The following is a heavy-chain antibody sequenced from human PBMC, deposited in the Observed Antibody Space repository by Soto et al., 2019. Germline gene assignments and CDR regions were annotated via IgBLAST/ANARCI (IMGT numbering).Heavy chain of an antibody. V-gene: IGHV3-23*01. J-gene: IGHJ4*02. CDR3: TISSGGSPSVAMDY. CDR2: ISGSGGST. Sequence: GRSLRHSCAASGFTFRSYAMSWVRQAPGKGLEWVSAISGSGGSTYYADSVKGRFTISRDNSRDTLSLQMTALRTEDSSIYYCTISSGGSPSVAMDYWGQGTRVIVSA. CDR1: GFTFRSYA. D-gene: IGHD3-22*01.